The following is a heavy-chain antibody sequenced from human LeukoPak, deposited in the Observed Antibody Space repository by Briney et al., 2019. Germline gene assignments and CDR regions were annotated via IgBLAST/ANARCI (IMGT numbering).Heavy chain of an antibody. CDR1: GFTFRSSW. D-gene: IGHD4-17*01. Sequence: GGSLRLSCAAPGFTFRSSWMNWLRQAPGKGLEWVANVKQDGREKYYVDSVKGRFTISRDNVKNSLYLQMNSLRAEDTAVYYCAKEGDYPILTYDSWGQGALVTVSS. J-gene: IGHJ5*01. CDR2: VKQDGREK. V-gene: IGHV3-7*01. CDR3: AKEGDYPILTYDS.